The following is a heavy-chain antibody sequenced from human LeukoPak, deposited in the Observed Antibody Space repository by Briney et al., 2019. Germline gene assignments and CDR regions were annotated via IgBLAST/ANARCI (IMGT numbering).Heavy chain of an antibody. D-gene: IGHD3-3*01. Sequence: GGSLRLSCAASGFTVSSNYMSWVRQAPGKGLEWVSVIYSGGSTYYADSVKGRFTISRDNSKNTLYLQMNSLRAEDTAVYYCARDGFLEWSPPLGIDYWGQGTLVTVSS. V-gene: IGHV3-53*01. CDR2: IYSGGST. J-gene: IGHJ4*02. CDR3: ARDGFLEWSPPLGIDY. CDR1: GFTVSSNY.